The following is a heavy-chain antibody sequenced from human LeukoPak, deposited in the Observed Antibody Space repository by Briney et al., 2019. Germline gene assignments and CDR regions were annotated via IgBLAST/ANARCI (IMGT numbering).Heavy chain of an antibody. V-gene: IGHV3-33*06. CDR2: IWYDGISK. CDR3: AKDHGGQLSYFDY. J-gene: IGHJ4*02. Sequence: GGSLRLSCAASGFTFSNYGMHWVRQAPGKGLEWVAVIWYDGISKYYADSVKGRFTISRDNSKNTLYLQMSSLRAEDTAVYYCAKDHGGQLSYFDYWGQGTLVTVSS. CDR1: GFTFSNYG. D-gene: IGHD3-16*01.